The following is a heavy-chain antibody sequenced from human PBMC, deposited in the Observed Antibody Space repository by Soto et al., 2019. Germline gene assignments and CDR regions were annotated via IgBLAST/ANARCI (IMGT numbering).Heavy chain of an antibody. Sequence: QGQLVQSGSEVKEPGASVKVSGKASGYSLTSNGISWVRQAPGQGLEWVGRINTYKGNRDYGQNVQGRLTMTTDTSTNTVYMELRSLKSDDTAVYYCARDLRVGANTDALNVWGQGTVVTVSS. CDR3: ARDLRVGANTDALNV. J-gene: IGHJ3*01. CDR1: GYSLTSNG. V-gene: IGHV1-18*01. CDR2: INTYKGNR. D-gene: IGHD1-26*01.